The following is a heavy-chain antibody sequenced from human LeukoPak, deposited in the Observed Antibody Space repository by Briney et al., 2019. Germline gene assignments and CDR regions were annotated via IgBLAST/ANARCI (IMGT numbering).Heavy chain of an antibody. J-gene: IGHJ4*02. CDR2: INHSGST. V-gene: IGHV4-34*01. CDR1: GGSFSGYY. CDR3: ARADMIVVVTYDY. D-gene: IGHD3-22*01. Sequence: SETLSLTCAVYGGSFSGYYWSWIRQPPGKGLEWIGEINHSGSTNYNPSLKSRATISVDTSKNQFSLKLSSVTAADTAVYYCARADMIVVVTYDYWGQGTLVTVSS.